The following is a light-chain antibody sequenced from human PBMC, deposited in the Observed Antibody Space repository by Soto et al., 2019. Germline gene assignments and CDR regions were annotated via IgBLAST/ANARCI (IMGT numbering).Light chain of an antibody. CDR1: QTINSN. J-gene: IGKJ1*01. Sequence: EVVMTQSPATLSVSPGERATLSCRASQTINSNLAWYQQKPGQAPRLLIHGATTSATGIPGRFSGSGSGTEFTLTISSLQSEDIAVYYCQQYNYWPPRTFGQGTKVEI. V-gene: IGKV3-15*01. CDR3: QQYNYWPPRT. CDR2: GAT.